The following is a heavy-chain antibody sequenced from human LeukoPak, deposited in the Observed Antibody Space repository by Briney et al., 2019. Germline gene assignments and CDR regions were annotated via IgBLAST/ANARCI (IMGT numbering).Heavy chain of an antibody. Sequence: ASVKVSCKASGYTFTGYYMHWVRQAPGQGLEWMGWINPNSGGTNYAQKFQGRVTMTRDTSISTAYMELSRLRSDDTAVYYCARDGTSVYYDFWGIDRSKFDYWGQGTLVTVSS. CDR2: INPNSGGT. J-gene: IGHJ4*02. V-gene: IGHV1-2*02. CDR1: GYTFTGYY. D-gene: IGHD3-3*01. CDR3: ARDGTSVYYDFWGIDRSKFDY.